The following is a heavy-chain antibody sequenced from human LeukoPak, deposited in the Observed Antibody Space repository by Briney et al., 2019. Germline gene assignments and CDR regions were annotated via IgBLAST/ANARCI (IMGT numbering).Heavy chain of an antibody. CDR3: ARGKYSALEQGWLDP. CDR1: GFTFSSYA. V-gene: IGHV3-23*01. CDR2: ISGSGGST. D-gene: IGHD6-6*01. J-gene: IGHJ5*02. Sequence: GGSLRLSCAASGFTFSSYAMSWVRQAPGKGLEWVSAISGSGGSTYYADSVKGRFTISRDNSKNTLYLQMNSLRAEDTAVYYCARGKYSALEQGWLDPWGQGTLVTVSS.